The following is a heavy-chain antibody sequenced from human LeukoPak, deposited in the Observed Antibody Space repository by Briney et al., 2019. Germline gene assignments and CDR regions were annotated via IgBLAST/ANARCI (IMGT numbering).Heavy chain of an antibody. CDR3: ARVVPHPIHGG. J-gene: IGHJ4*02. CDR2: IYSGGST. CDR1: GFTVSSNY. V-gene: IGHV3-53*01. D-gene: IGHD3-16*01. Sequence: PGGSLRLSCAASGFTVSSNYMSWGRQAPGKGLEWVSIIYSGGSTYYADSVKGRFTISRDNSKNTLYLQMNSLRAEDTAVYYCARVVPHPIHGGWGQGTLVTVSS.